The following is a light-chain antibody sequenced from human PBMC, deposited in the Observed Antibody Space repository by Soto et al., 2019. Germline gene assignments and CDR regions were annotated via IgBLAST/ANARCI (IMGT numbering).Light chain of an antibody. CDR1: SSDIGSDKL. Sequence: QSVLTQPASVSGSPGQSITISCTGTSSDIGSDKLVSWYQQHPGRAPKIIIYEAFKRPLGVSNRFSGSRSGNTASLTIFGLRGEDEADYYCCSYAGSTTWVFGGGTKLTVL. J-gene: IGLJ3*02. V-gene: IGLV2-23*01. CDR2: EAF. CDR3: CSYAGSTTWV.